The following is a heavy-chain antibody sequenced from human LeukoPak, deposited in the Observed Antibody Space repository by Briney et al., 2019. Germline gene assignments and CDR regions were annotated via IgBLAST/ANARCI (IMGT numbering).Heavy chain of an antibody. CDR2: IYYSGST. CDR3: ASGESYYYYGMDV. D-gene: IGHD4-17*01. J-gene: IGHJ6*02. V-gene: IGHV4-59*08. Sequence: PSETLSLTCTVSGGSISTYYWSWIRQPPGKGLEWIGYIYYSGSTYYNPSLKSRVTISVDTSKNQFSLKLSSVTAADTAVYYCASGESYYYYGMDVWGQGTTVTVSS. CDR1: GGSISTYY.